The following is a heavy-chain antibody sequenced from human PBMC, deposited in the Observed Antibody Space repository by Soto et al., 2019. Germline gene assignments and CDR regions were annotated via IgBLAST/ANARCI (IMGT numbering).Heavy chain of an antibody. Sequence: QVQLVQSGGEVKRPGASVKVSCKTSGYTFSNYGITWVRQAPGQPLEWLGWISLYSDGTNYAQKFQGSVSMNTDTSTTTAYMELRSLRSDDTAVYYCARVVPGAEAWFGPWGQGTLVTVSS. V-gene: IGHV1-18*01. CDR1: GYTFSNYG. CDR3: ARVVPGAEAWFGP. CDR2: ISLYSDGT. J-gene: IGHJ5*02. D-gene: IGHD2-2*01.